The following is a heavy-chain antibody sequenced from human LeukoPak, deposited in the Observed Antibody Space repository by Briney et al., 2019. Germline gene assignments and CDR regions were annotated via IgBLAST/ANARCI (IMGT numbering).Heavy chain of an antibody. CDR1: GYTFTGYY. D-gene: IGHD6-6*01. Sequence: GASVKVSCKASGYTFTGYYMHWVRQAPGQGLEWMGWINPNSGGTNYAQKFQGRVTMTRDTSISTAYMELSRLRSDDTAVYYCARENRGPIAAPWEAMNSNWFDPWGQGTLVTVSS. J-gene: IGHJ5*02. CDR2: INPNSGGT. V-gene: IGHV1-2*02. CDR3: ARENRGPIAAPWEAMNSNWFDP.